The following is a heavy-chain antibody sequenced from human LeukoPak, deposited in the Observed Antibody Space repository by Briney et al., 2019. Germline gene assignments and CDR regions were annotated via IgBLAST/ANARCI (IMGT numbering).Heavy chain of an antibody. CDR3: ARQKCTSASCLTKNAFDI. CDR2: IYTSGST. J-gene: IGHJ3*02. CDR1: GSISGYY. V-gene: IGHV4-4*09. D-gene: IGHD2-2*01. Sequence: SETLSLTCTVSGSISGYYWSWIRQPPGKGLEWIGYIYTSGSTNYNPSLESRVTISVDTSKNQFSLDLSSVTAADTAVYCCARQKCTSASCLTKNAFDIWGQGTMVTVSS.